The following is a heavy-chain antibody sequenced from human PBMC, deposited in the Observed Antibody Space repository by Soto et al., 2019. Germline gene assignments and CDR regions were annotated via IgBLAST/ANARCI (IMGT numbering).Heavy chain of an antibody. V-gene: IGHV4-39*01. CDR2: IYYSGNT. J-gene: IGHJ4*02. D-gene: IGHD3-22*01. CDR1: GGSISSSSYY. CDR3: ARTNTYDGSGYYPGSLY. Sequence: KTSETLSLTCTVSGGSISSSSYYWGWIRQPPGKGLEWIGSIYYSGNTYYNPSLKSRVTISVDTSKNQFSLKLSSVTAADTAVYYCARTNTYDGSGYYPGSLYWGQGTLVTVSS.